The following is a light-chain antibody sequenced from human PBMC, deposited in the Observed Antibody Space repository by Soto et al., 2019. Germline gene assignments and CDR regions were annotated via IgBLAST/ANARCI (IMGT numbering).Light chain of an antibody. Sequence: QSALTQPASVSGSPGQSITISCTGTSSDVGAYNYVSWYQQHPGKSPKLIIYAVNNRPSGVSDRFSDSNSGNTASLTISGLQAEDEADYYCGSYTRSTTLVVFGGGTKLTVL. CDR3: GSYTRSTTLVV. CDR1: SSDVGAYNY. CDR2: AVN. V-gene: IGLV2-14*01. J-gene: IGLJ3*02.